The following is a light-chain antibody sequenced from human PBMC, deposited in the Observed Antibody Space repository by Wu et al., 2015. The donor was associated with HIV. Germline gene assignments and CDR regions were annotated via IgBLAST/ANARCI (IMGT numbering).Light chain of an antibody. CDR1: DNVDSL. CDR2: QSS. CDR3: QQYNIFPWT. Sequence: DIQMTQTPSALSASVGDKITITCRATDNVDSLVAWYQQKPGKAPKLLIYQSSSLENGIPSRFSGSGSGTEFILTINNLQPDDFATYYCQQYNIFPWTFGPGTKVEIK. J-gene: IGKJ1*01. V-gene: IGKV1-5*03.